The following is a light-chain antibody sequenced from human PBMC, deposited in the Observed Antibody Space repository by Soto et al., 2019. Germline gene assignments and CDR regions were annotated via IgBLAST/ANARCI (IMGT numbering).Light chain of an antibody. Sequence: EIVLTQSPGTLSLSPGERATLSCRASQSVSSYLAWSQQKPGQAPRLLIYGASSRATGIPVRFSGSGSETDFTLTITRLEPEDFAVYYCQQYSSSRTFGQGTKVDIK. CDR3: QQYSSSRT. V-gene: IGKV3-20*01. CDR1: QSVSSY. J-gene: IGKJ1*01. CDR2: GAS.